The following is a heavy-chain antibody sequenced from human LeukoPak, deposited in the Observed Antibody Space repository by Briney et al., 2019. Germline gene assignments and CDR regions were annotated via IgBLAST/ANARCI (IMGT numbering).Heavy chain of an antibody. Sequence: SETLSLTCTVSGGSISSYYWNWIRQPPGKGLEWIGYVYYSGSTNYNPPLKSRVTISVDTSKNQFSLKLSSVTAANTAVYYCARSLYYYGSDSFDIWGQGTMVTVSS. CDR2: VYYSGST. J-gene: IGHJ3*02. CDR1: GGSISSYY. CDR3: ARSLYYYGSDSFDI. D-gene: IGHD3-10*01. V-gene: IGHV4-59*01.